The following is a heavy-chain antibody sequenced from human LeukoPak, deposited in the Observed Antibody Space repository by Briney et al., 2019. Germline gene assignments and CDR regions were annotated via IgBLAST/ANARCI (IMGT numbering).Heavy chain of an antibody. CDR2: ISSSSSYI. CDR3: AREYSSGWYDPYYFDY. CDR1: GFTFSSYG. J-gene: IGHJ4*02. Sequence: PGGSLRLSCAASGFTFSSYGMAWVRQAPGKGLEWVSSISSSSSYIYYADSVKGRFTISRDNAKNSLYLQMNSLRAEDTAVYYCAREYSSGWYDPYYFDYWGQGTLVTVSS. D-gene: IGHD6-19*01. V-gene: IGHV3-21*01.